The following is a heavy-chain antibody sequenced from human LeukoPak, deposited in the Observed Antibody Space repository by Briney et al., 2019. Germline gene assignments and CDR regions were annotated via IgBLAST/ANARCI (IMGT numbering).Heavy chain of an antibody. CDR2: ISYDGSNK. V-gene: IGHV3-30-3*01. D-gene: IGHD3-3*01. J-gene: IGHJ4*02. CDR3: ARDPSFLEWLSRVSISGEFDY. CDR1: GFTFSSYA. Sequence: PXGSLRLSCAASGFTFSSYAMHWVRQAPGKGLEWVAVISYDGSNKYYADSVKGRFTISRDNSKNTLYLQMNSLRAEDTAVYYCARDPSFLEWLSRVSISGEFDYWGQGTLVTVSS.